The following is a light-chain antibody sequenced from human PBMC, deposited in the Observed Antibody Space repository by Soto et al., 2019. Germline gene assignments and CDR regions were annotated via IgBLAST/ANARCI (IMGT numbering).Light chain of an antibody. CDR3: QQYGTSPQT. CDR1: QSVSSSY. CDR2: DTS. J-gene: IGKJ1*01. V-gene: IGKV3-20*01. Sequence: EIVLTQSPGTLSLSPGERATLSCRASQSVSSSYLAWYQQKPGQAPRPLIYDTSTRASGVPDRFSGSGSGTEFTLTISRLEPEDFAVYYCQQYGTSPQTFGQGTKVDIK.